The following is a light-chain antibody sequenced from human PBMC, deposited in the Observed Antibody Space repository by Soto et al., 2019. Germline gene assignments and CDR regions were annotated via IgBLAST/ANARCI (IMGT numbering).Light chain of an antibody. CDR2: EVS. CDR3: TSFVPGILYV. V-gene: IGLV2-14*03. CDR1: SSDIGAYDY. Sequence: SVQTEADSGAGATENSVTISCRETSSDIGAYDYVSWYQQHPGRAPNLIIYEVSHRFSGLSYRFSGSKSGNTASLTISWLQAEDEGDYYCTSFVPGILYVFGSGTKVTVL. J-gene: IGLJ1*01.